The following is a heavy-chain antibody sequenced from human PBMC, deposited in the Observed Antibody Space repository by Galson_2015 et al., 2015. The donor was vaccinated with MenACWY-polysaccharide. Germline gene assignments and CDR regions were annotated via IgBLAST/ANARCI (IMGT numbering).Heavy chain of an antibody. CDR2: IQYDGSQK. Sequence: SLRLSCAASGLKFRGSGMHWVRQAPGKGLEWVAVIQYDGSQKQYIDSAKGRFTISRDNSKNTLYLEMNSLRAEDTALYYCAREGSRIVFHAFDVWGQGTMVIVSS. J-gene: IGHJ3*01. V-gene: IGHV3-33*01. CDR1: GLKFRGSG. CDR3: AREGSRIVFHAFDV. D-gene: IGHD3-10*02.